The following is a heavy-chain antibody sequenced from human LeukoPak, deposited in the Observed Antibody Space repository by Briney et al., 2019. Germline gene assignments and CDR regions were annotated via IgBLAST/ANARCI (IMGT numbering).Heavy chain of an antibody. CDR3: ARERHGHPFDS. J-gene: IGHJ4*02. CDR2: IYYSGST. CDR1: GGSISSNSYY. V-gene: IGHV4-39*07. Sequence: SETLSLTCAVSGGSISSNSYYWGWIRQPPGKGLEWIGSIYYSGSTYYNPSLKSRLTISRDTSKNQFSLNLSSVTAADTAVYYCARERHGHPFDSWGQGTLVTVSS.